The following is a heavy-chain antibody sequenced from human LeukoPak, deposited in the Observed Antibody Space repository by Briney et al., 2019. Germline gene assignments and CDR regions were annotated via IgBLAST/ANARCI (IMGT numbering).Heavy chain of an antibody. J-gene: IGHJ6*02. CDR1: GGSISSSDYY. D-gene: IGHD5-12*01. V-gene: IGHV4-30-4*01. CDR2: IYYSGST. Sequence: PSQTLSLTCTVSGGSISSSDYYWSWIRQPPGKGLEWIGYIYYSGSTYYNPSLKSRVTISVDTSKNQFSLKLSSVTAADTAVYYCARGRIVATTPIPHGMDVWGQGTTVTVSS. CDR3: ARGRIVATTPIPHGMDV.